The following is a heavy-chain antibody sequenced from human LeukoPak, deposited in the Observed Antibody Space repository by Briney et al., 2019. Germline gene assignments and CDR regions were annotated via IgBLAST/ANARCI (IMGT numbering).Heavy chain of an antibody. Sequence: SETLSLTCAVSGVAISRGGYAWNWIRQPPGKGLEWIAYIYHSGTTYYNPSLKSRATISVDTSKNQFSLKLSSVTAADTAVYYCARGQEESVLRYFDWFQDWGQGTLVTVSS. CDR1: GVAISRGGYA. J-gene: IGHJ1*01. D-gene: IGHD3-9*01. CDR3: ARGQEESVLRYFDWFQD. V-gene: IGHV4-30-4*07. CDR2: IYHSGTT.